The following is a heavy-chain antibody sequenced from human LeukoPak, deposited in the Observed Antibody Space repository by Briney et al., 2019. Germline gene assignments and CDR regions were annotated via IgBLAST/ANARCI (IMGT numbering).Heavy chain of an antibody. CDR1: GYTFTSYD. J-gene: IGHJ4*02. Sequence: GASVKVSCTASGYTFTSYDINWVRQATGQGLEWMGWMNPSSGNTGYAQKFQGRVTMTRNTSISTAYMELSSLRSEDTAVYYCARVHRVRGVPNLGYWGQGTLVTVSS. D-gene: IGHD3-10*01. CDR3: ARVHRVRGVPNLGY. CDR2: MNPSSGNT. V-gene: IGHV1-8*01.